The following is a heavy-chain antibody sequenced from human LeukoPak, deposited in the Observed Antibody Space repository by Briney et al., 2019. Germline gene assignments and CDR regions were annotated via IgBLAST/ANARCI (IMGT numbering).Heavy chain of an antibody. Sequence: PGGSLRLSCAASGFTFSSYGMSWVRLAPGKGLEWVSTVSGSGGSTYYADSVKGRFTISRDNSENTLYLQMNSLRADDTAVYYCAKVSPPFQWLVQFDYWGQGTLVTVSS. J-gene: IGHJ4*02. CDR3: AKVSPPFQWLVQFDY. CDR2: VSGSGGST. D-gene: IGHD6-19*01. V-gene: IGHV3-23*01. CDR1: GFTFSSYG.